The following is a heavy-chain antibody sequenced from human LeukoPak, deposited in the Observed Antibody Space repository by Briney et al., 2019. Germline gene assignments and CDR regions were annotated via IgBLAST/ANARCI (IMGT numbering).Heavy chain of an antibody. V-gene: IGHV4-59*01. CDR1: GGSISSYY. J-gene: IGHJ6*02. CDR3: AREFGGGMDV. CDR2: IYYSGST. Sequence: SETLSLTCTVSGGSISSYYWSWIRQPPGKGLEWIGYIYYSGSTNYNPSLKSRVTISVDTSKNQFSLKLSSVIAADTAVYYCAREFGGGMDVWGQGTTVTVSS. D-gene: IGHD3-10*01.